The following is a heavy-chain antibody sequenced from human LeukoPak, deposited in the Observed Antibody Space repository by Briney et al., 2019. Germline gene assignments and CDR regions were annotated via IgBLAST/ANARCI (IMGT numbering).Heavy chain of an antibody. CDR2: ISSSSSTI. CDR3: ARRAETGSNYFDY. V-gene: IGHV3-48*02. J-gene: IGHJ4*02. CDR1: GFIFSSYS. Sequence: PGGSLRLSCGASGFIFSSYSMNWVRQAPGKGLEWVSYISSSSSTIYYADSVKGRFTISRDSAKNSVYLQMNSLRDEDTAVYYCARRAETGSNYFDYWGQGSLVTVSS. D-gene: IGHD3-9*01.